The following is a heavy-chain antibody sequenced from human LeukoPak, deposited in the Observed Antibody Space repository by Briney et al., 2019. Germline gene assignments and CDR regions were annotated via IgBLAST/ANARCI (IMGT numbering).Heavy chain of an antibody. Sequence: PSETLSLTCAVYGGSFSGYYWSWIRQPPGKGLEWIGRIYTSGSTNYNPSLKSRVTMSVDTSKNQFSLKLSSVTAADTAVYYCARVEYSSSGGWFDPWGQGTLVTVSS. CDR2: IYTSGST. D-gene: IGHD6-6*01. CDR3: ARVEYSSSGGWFDP. CDR1: GGSFSGYY. V-gene: IGHV4-59*10. J-gene: IGHJ5*02.